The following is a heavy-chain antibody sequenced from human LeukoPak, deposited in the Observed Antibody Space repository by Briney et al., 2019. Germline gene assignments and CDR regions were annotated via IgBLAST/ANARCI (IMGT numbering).Heavy chain of an antibody. CDR1: GYSFTSYW. J-gene: IGHJ4*02. Sequence: GEXLKISCKGSGYSFTSYWIGWVRQMPGKGLEWMGIIYPGDSDTRYSPSFQGQVTISADKSISTAYLQWSSLKASDTAMYYCARHFNGWERHQNFDYWGQGTLVTVSS. V-gene: IGHV5-51*01. CDR3: ARHFNGWERHQNFDY. CDR2: IYPGDSDT. D-gene: IGHD1-26*01.